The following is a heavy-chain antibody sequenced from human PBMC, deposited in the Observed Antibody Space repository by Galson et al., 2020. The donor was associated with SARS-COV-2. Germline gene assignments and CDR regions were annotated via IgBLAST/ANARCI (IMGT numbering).Heavy chain of an antibody. D-gene: IGHD1-26*01. CDR1: GYTFTGYY. V-gene: IGHV1-2*02. CDR3: ATDRNSGGYGTGPFDD. Sequence: ASVKVSCKASGYTFTGYYMHWVRQAPGQGLEWMGWINPNSGGTNYAQKFQGRVTMTRDTSISTAYMELSRLRSDDTAVYYCATDRNSGGYGTGPFDDWGQGTLVTVSS. J-gene: IGHJ4*02. CDR2: INPNSGGT.